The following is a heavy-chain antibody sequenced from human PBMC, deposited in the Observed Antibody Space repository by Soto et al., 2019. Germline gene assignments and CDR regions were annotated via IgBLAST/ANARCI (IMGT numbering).Heavy chain of an antibody. V-gene: IGHV3-33*01. CDR1: GFTFSSYG. CDR2: IWYDGSNK. Sequence: QVQLVESGGGVVQPGRSLRLSCAASGFTFSSYGMHWVRQAPGKGLEWVAVIWYDGSNKYYADSVKGRFTISRDNSKNTLYLQMNSLRAEDTAVYYCARGDCSSTSCHSKGYYYYGTDVWGQATTVTVSS. D-gene: IGHD2-2*01. J-gene: IGHJ6*02. CDR3: ARGDCSSTSCHSKGYYYYGTDV.